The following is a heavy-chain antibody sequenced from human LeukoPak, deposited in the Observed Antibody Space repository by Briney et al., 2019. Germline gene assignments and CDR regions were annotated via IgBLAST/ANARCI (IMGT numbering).Heavy chain of an antibody. CDR3: ARTVRGLWFDP. V-gene: IGHV4-59*01. Sequence: PSETLSLTCTVSGGSISSYYWSWIRQPPGKGLEWIGYIYCSGSTNYNPSLKSRVTISVDTSKNQFSLKLSSVTAADTAVYYCARTVRGLWFDPWGQGTLVTVSS. CDR1: GGSISSYY. J-gene: IGHJ5*02. CDR2: IYCSGST. D-gene: IGHD3-10*01.